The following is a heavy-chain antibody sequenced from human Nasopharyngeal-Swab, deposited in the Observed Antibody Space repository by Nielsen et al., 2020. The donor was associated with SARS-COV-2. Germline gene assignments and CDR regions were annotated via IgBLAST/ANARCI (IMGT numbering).Heavy chain of an antibody. Sequence: GESLKISCAASGFTFSSYSMNWVRQAPGKGQEWVSSISSSSSYIYYADSVKGRFTISRDNAKNSLYLQMNSLRAEDTAVYYCARVWNYVGYYYYYMDVWGKGTTVTVSS. CDR3: ARVWNYVGYYYYYMDV. CDR1: GFTFSSYS. CDR2: ISSSSSYI. D-gene: IGHD1-7*01. J-gene: IGHJ6*03. V-gene: IGHV3-21*01.